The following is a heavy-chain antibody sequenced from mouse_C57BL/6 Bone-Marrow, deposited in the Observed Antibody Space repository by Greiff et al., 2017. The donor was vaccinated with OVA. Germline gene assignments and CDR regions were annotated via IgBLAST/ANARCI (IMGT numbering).Heavy chain of an antibody. J-gene: IGHJ2*01. D-gene: IGHD1-1*01. V-gene: IGHV1-82*01. CDR3: AREGPYYYGTGAY. Sequence: VQLQQSGPELVKPGASVKISCKASGYAFSSSWMNWVKQRPGKGLEWIGRIYPGDGDTNYNGKFKGKATLTADKSSSTAYMQLSSLTSEDSAVYFCAREGPYYYGTGAYWGQGTTLTVSS. CDR1: GYAFSSSW. CDR2: IYPGDGDT.